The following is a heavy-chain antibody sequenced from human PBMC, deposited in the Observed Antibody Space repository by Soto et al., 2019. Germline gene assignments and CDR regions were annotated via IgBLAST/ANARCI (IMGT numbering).Heavy chain of an antibody. V-gene: IGHV4-4*02. D-gene: IGHD3-3*01. CDR3: ARGLLEITMSGVVIDNNGMDV. Sequence: SETLSLTCAFSVGSISSSNWWSWVRQPPGKGLEWIGEIYHSGSTNYNPSLKSRVTISVDKSKNQFSLKLSSVTAADTAVYYCARGLLEITMSGVVIDNNGMDVWGQATTVIVS. CDR2: IYHSGST. J-gene: IGHJ6*01. CDR1: VGSISSSNW.